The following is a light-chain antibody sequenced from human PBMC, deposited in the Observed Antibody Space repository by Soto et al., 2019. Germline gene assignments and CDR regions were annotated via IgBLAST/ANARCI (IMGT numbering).Light chain of an antibody. V-gene: IGLV2-14*01. J-gene: IGLJ1*01. CDR2: DVR. Sequence: QSVLTQHASVSGSPGQSITISCTGTSRDVGGYNYVSWYQQHPGKAPKLMIYDVRNRPSGVSNRFSGSKSVNTASLTISGLQAEDEADYYCSSYTTISTYVFGTGTKVTV. CDR3: SSYTTISTYV. CDR1: SRDVGGYNY.